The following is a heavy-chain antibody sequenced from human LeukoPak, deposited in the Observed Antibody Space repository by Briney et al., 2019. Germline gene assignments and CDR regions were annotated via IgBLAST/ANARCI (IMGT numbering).Heavy chain of an antibody. CDR2: IGGSSASI. Sequence: PGGSLRLSCVASGFSLSSYEMSWVRQAPGKGLEWISYIGGSSASIFYADSVRGRFTISRDNAENSLYLQMNSLRAEDTAIYYCAAELWFAEMDAFDTWGQGTMVTVSS. CDR1: GFSLSSYE. V-gene: IGHV3-48*03. J-gene: IGHJ3*02. D-gene: IGHD3-10*01. CDR3: AAELWFAEMDAFDT.